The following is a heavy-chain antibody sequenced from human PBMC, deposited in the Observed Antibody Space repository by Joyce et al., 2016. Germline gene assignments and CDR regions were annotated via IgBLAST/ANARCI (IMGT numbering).Heavy chain of an antibody. Sequence: QVQLQESGPGLVKPSQTLSLTCTVSGGSIRSASYYWSWIRQHPGKGLEWIGYIFYTGGTYYNPSLKSRVNSSIDTANNQFSLKLTSMTAADAAVYYCARDRGGSFLDYWGQGTLVTVSS. J-gene: IGHJ4*02. CDR1: GGSIRSASYY. CDR3: ARDRGGSFLDY. V-gene: IGHV4-31*03. CDR2: IFYTGGT. D-gene: IGHD1-26*01.